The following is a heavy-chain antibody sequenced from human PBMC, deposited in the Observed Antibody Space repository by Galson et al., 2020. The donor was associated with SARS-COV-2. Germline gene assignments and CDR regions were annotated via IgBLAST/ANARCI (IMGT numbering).Heavy chain of an antibody. CDR3: ARGIFDY. V-gene: IGHV3-33*01. Sequence: GESLKISCAASGFIFSSYGMHWVRQAPGKGLEWVAVIWHDGSNQYFADSVKGRFTISRDNSEGTMYLQMNALRGEDTAIYYCARGIFDYWGQGILVTVSS. J-gene: IGHJ4*02. D-gene: IGHD2-15*01. CDR1: GFIFSSYG. CDR2: IWHDGSNQ.